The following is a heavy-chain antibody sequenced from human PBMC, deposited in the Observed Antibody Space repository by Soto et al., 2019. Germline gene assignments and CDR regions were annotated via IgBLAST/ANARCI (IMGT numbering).Heavy chain of an antibody. J-gene: IGHJ4*02. CDR1: GFTFSSYS. Sequence: PGGSLRLSCAASGFTFSSYSMNWVRQAPGKGLEWVSYISSSSSTIYYADSVKGRFTISRDNAKNSLYLQMNSLRDEDTAVYYCASAAYYYDSSGYRPHDYWGQGTQVTVS. V-gene: IGHV3-48*02. CDR2: ISSSSSTI. D-gene: IGHD3-22*01. CDR3: ASAAYYYDSSGYRPHDY.